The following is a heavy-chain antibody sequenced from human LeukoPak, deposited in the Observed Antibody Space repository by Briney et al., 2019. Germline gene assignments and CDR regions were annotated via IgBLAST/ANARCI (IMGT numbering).Heavy chain of an antibody. J-gene: IGHJ4*02. V-gene: IGHV3-7*01. CDR2: IKEDGSEA. CDR1: GFTFSRYW. D-gene: IGHD7-27*01. CDR3: ARDYTGGWNDY. Sequence: GGSLRLSCAAAGFTFSRYWMSWVRQATGRGLECVAKIKEDGSEAHYVDSVKGRFTISRDNAKESLYLQMNSLRAEDTAVYYCARDYTGGWNDYWGQGIRVTVSS.